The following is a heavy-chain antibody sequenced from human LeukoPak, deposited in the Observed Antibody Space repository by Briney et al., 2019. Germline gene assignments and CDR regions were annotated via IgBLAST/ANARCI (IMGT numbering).Heavy chain of an antibody. Sequence: GGSVRLSCAASGFTFDDYAMHWVRQAPGKGLEWVSLISWDGGSTYYADSVKGRFTISRDNSKNSLYLQMNSLRAEDTALYYCAKGWGYSGYASGYYYMDVWGKGTTVTVSS. CDR1: GFTFDDYA. CDR3: AKGWGYSGYASGYYYMDV. V-gene: IGHV3-43D*03. J-gene: IGHJ6*03. D-gene: IGHD5-12*01. CDR2: ISWDGGST.